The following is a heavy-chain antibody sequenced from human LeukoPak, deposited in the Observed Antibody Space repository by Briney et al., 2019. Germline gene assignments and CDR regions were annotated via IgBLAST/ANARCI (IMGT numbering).Heavy chain of an antibody. Sequence: PGGSLRLSCAASGFTFSTYWMHWVRQTPGKGLVWVSRIDYDGINTNYADSVKGRFTISRDNAKNSLYLQMNSLRAEDTAVYYRARDPDSSSFIQGNAFDIWGQGTMVTVSS. V-gene: IGHV3-74*01. D-gene: IGHD6-13*01. CDR2: IDYDGINT. CDR1: GFTFSTYW. J-gene: IGHJ3*02. CDR3: ARDPDSSSFIQGNAFDI.